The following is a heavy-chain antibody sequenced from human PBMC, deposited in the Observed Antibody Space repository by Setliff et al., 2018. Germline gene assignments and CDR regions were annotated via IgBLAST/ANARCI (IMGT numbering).Heavy chain of an antibody. Sequence: ASVKVSCKASGYNFPGYYLHWVRQAPGQGLEWMGWISPHTGNTQYAQNFQGRVTMTRDTSITTAYVELSSLRSNDTALYYCARRAFIETITGYCFDLWGQGTQVTVSS. CDR3: ARRAFIETITGYCFDL. CDR2: ISPHTGNT. CDR1: GYNFPGYY. V-gene: IGHV1-2*02. J-gene: IGHJ4*02. D-gene: IGHD1-20*01.